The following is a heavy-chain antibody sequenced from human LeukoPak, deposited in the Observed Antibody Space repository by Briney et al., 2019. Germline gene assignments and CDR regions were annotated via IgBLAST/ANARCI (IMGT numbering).Heavy chain of an antibody. CDR1: GFTFSSYA. CDR3: AKARGFCSGGSCYNPFDT. Sequence: GGSLRLSCAASGFTFSSYAMSWVRQAPGKGLEWVSGISGSDGSTYYADSVKGRFTISRDYSKNTLYVQMNSLRAEDTAVYYCAKARGFCSGGSCYNPFDTWGQGTLVTVSS. D-gene: IGHD2-15*01. CDR2: ISGSDGST. J-gene: IGHJ5*02. V-gene: IGHV3-23*01.